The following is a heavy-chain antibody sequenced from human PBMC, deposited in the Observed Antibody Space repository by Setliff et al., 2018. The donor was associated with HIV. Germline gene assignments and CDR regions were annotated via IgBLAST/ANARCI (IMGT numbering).Heavy chain of an antibody. J-gene: IGHJ4*02. CDR1: GASIRSYY. CDR2: IYYTGST. D-gene: IGHD4-17*01. CDR3: ARKVGGDFDY. V-gene: IGHV4-59*12. Sequence: PSETLSLTCSVSGASIRSYYWTWIRQPPGRGLEWIGFIYYTGSTKYNPSLKSRVTISVDTSKNQFSLKLNSMTAADTAVYFCARKVGGDFDYWGQGTLVTVSS.